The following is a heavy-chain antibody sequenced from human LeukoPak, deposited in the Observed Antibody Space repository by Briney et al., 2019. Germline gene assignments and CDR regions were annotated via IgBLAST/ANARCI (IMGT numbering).Heavy chain of an antibody. Sequence: QPGGSLRLSCAASGFTFSSYAMHWVRQAPGKGLEWVAVMSYDGSNKYYADSVKGRFTISRDNSKNTLYLQMNSLRAEDTAVYYCARDLSFSLVWLKYYYYYGMDVWGQGTTVTVSS. D-gene: IGHD3-10*01. CDR1: GFTFSSYA. V-gene: IGHV3-30-3*01. CDR3: ARDLSFSLVWLKYYYYYGMDV. CDR2: MSYDGSNK. J-gene: IGHJ6*02.